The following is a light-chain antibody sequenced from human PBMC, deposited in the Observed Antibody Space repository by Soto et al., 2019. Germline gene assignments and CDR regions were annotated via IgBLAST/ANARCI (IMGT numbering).Light chain of an antibody. Sequence: DLQMTQSPSTLCGSAGDRVTITCRASQSISSWLAWYQQKPGKAPNLLIYKASTLKSGAPSMLSGSVSGTEFTLTISSLQSDDFATYYCQPYISYSEPFAQGTKVDIK. J-gene: IGKJ1*01. V-gene: IGKV1-5*03. CDR2: KAS. CDR1: QSISSW. CDR3: QPYISYSEP.